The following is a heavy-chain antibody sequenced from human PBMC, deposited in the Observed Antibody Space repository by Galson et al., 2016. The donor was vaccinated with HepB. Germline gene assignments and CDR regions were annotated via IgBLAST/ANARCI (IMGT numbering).Heavy chain of an antibody. CDR2: SFHDEDYT. V-gene: IGHV3-30-3*01. J-gene: IGHJ3*02. CDR3: TREANDAFDI. Sequence: SLRLSCAASGFTLSKYHMHWVRQAPGKGLEWVALSFHDEDYTYYPDSVKGRFTLSRDNTTGTLYLHMNSLRDEDTAVYYCTREANDAFDIWGQGTMVTVSS. CDR1: GFTLSKYH.